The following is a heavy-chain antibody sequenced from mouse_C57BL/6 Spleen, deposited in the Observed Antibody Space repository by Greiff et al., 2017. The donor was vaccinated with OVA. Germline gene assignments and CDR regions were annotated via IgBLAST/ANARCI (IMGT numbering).Heavy chain of an antibody. Sequence: QVQLQQPGAELVRPGTSVKLSCKASGYTFTSYWMHWVKQRPGQGLEWIGVIDPSDSYTNYNQKFKGKATLTVDTSSSTAYMQLSSLTSEDSAVYYCARRGNYGSSYPYYFDYWGQGTTLTVSS. CDR2: IDPSDSYT. CDR1: GYTFTSYW. V-gene: IGHV1-59*01. D-gene: IGHD1-1*01. CDR3: ARRGNYGSSYPYYFDY. J-gene: IGHJ2*01.